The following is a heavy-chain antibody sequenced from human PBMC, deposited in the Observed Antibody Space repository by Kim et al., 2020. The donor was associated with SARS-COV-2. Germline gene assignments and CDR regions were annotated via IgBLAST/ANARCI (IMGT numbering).Heavy chain of an antibody. Sequence: ASVKVSCKASGYTFSSYIMQWVRQAPGQRLEWMGWINAGNGNTKYSQKFQGRVSLTRDTSASTAYMELSGLRSEDTAVFYCARGPLTELLRVGEVSSDFD. J-gene: IGHJ4*01. CDR3: ARGPLTELLRVGEVSSDFD. D-gene: IGHD3-10*01. CDR1: GYTFSSYI. CDR2: INAGNGNT. V-gene: IGHV1-3*01.